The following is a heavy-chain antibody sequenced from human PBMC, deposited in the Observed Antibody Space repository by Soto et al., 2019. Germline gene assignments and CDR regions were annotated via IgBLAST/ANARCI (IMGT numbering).Heavy chain of an antibody. V-gene: IGHV3-23*01. J-gene: IGHJ6*02. D-gene: IGHD3-3*01. CDR3: AKELDGYYYYGMDV. CDR2: ISGGGGST. CDR1: GFTFSSYA. Sequence: GGPLRLSCAASGFTFSSYAMSWVRQAPGKGLEWVSAISGGGGSTYYADSVKGRFTISRDNSKNTLYLQMNSLRAEDTAVYYCAKELDGYYYYGMDVWGQGTTVTVSS.